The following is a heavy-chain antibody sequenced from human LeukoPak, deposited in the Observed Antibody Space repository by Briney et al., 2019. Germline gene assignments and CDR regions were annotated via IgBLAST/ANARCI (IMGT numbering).Heavy chain of an antibody. CDR1: GFTFNSYG. Sequence: PGGSLRLSCEVSGFTFNSYGMHWVRQVPGKGLKWVAFIRYDGSDKYYADSVKGRFTISGDNSKNTLYLQLNSLRTDDMAVYYCARGYGESYLNYWGQGILVTVST. CDR3: ARGYGESYLNY. CDR2: IRYDGSDK. V-gene: IGHV3-30*02. D-gene: IGHD4/OR15-4a*01. J-gene: IGHJ4*02.